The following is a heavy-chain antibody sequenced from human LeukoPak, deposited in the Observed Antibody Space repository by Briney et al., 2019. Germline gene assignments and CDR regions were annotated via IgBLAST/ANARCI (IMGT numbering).Heavy chain of an antibody. D-gene: IGHD3-22*01. CDR2: ISSSGSTI. J-gene: IGHJ4*02. CDR1: GFTFSSYE. V-gene: IGHV3-48*03. CDR3: ARDPRGPTGYDSSGRDTFDY. Sequence: GGSLRLSCAASGFTFSSYEMNWVRQAPGKGLEWVSYISSSGSTIYYADSVKGRFTISRDNAKNSLYLQMNSLRAEDTAVYYCARDPRGPTGYDSSGRDTFDYWGQGILVTVSS.